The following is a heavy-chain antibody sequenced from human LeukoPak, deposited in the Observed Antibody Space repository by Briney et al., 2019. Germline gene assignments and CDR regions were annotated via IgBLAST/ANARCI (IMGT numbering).Heavy chain of an antibody. J-gene: IGHJ4*02. D-gene: IGHD4-17*01. CDR3: ARLAYGANYIDY. V-gene: IGHV1-18*01. Sequence: AASVKVSCKASGYTFTNYDINWVRQAPGQGLEWVGWISAHNGNTNYAQKLQGRVTMTTDTSTSTAYMEMRSLRSDDTAVYYCARLAYGANYIDYWGQGTLVTVSS. CDR2: ISAHNGNT. CDR1: GYTFTNYD.